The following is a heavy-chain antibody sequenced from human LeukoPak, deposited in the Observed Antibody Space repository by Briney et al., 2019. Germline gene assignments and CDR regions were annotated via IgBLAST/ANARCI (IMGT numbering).Heavy chain of an antibody. D-gene: IGHD3-10*01. CDR3: ARYGSGSVFSYYYYYMDV. CDR1: GGSISSYY. J-gene: IGHJ6*03. V-gene: IGHV4-59*01. CDR2: IYYSGYT. Sequence: PSETLSLTCTVSGGSISSYYWSWIRQPPGKGLEWIGYIYYSGYTNYNPSLKSRVTISVDTSKNQFSLKLSSVTAADTAVYYCARYGSGSVFSYYYYYMDVWGKGTTVTVSS.